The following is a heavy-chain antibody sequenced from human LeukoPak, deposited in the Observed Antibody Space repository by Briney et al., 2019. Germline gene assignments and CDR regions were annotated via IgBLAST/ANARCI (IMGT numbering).Heavy chain of an antibody. CDR1: GFSLSTSW. Sequence: GGSLRLSCAPSGFSLSTSWMSLVGQAPGKGLQWVANIKEDGSQKYYVDSVKGRFTIFRDNAKDSLSLQMNSLRADDTAVYYCAREVLGTASAFDCWGQGTLVTVSS. CDR2: IKEDGSQK. J-gene: IGHJ4*02. V-gene: IGHV3-7*03. D-gene: IGHD1-1*01. CDR3: AREVLGTASAFDC.